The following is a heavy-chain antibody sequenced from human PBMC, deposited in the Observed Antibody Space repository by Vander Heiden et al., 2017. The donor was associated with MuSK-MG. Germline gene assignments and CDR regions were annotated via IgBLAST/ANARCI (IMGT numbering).Heavy chain of an antibody. V-gene: IGHV3-23*01. D-gene: IGHD1-26*01. CDR3: AKGDGSYSFFNPTEFDY. CDR1: GFTFSLYA. Sequence: EVQLLESGGGLVQPGGSLRLSCAASGFTFSLYAMSWVRQAPGKGLEWVSAIRGSGGSTYYADSVKGRFTISRDNSKNTLYLQMNSLRAEDTAVYYCAKGDGSYSFFNPTEFDYWGQGTLVTVSS. CDR2: IRGSGGST. J-gene: IGHJ4*02.